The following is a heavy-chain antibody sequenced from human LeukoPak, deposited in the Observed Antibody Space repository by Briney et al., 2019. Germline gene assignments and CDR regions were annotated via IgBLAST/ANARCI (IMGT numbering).Heavy chain of an antibody. V-gene: IGHV3-7*03. Sequence: GGSLTLSCAASGFTFSNYWMSWVRQAPGKGLEWVANIKEDGSEKYYVDSVKGRFSISRDEAKSSLYLQMNSLRPEDTAVYYCASDYGDTYYWGQGTLVTVSS. CDR2: IKEDGSEK. J-gene: IGHJ4*02. CDR3: ASDYGDTYY. CDR1: GFTFSNYW. D-gene: IGHD4-17*01.